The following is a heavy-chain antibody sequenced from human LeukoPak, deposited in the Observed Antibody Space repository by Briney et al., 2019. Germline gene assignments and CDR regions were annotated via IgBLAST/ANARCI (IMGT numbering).Heavy chain of an antibody. V-gene: IGHV3-33*01. CDR2: IWYDGSNK. CDR1: GFTFSSYG. Sequence: PGGSLRLSCAASGFTFSSYGMHWVRQAPGKGLEWVAVIWYDGSNKYYADSVKGRFTISRDNSKNTLYLQMNSLRAEDTAVSYCATQRSYYYYYMDVWGKGTTVTVSS. CDR3: ATQRSYYYYYMDV. J-gene: IGHJ6*03.